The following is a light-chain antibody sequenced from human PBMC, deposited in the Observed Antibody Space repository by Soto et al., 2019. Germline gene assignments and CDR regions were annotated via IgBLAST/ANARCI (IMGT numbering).Light chain of an antibody. CDR2: GAS. Sequence: IMMTRSPATLCATPGERATLSCRASQSVSSNLAWYQQKLGQAPRLLIYGASTRATGIPAGVSGSGSGTEFTLTISSLRSEAFAVYCCQQHMNWPLTFGGGTKVDIK. J-gene: IGKJ4*01. CDR3: QQHMNWPLT. CDR1: QSVSSN. V-gene: IGKV3-15*01.